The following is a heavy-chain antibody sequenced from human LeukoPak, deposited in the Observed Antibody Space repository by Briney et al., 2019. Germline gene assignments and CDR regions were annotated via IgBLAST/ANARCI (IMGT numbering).Heavy chain of an antibody. Sequence: ASVKVSCKASGYTFTSYYMHWVRQAPGQGLEWMGGIIPIFGTANYAQKFQGRVTITADESTSTAYMELSSLRSEDTAVYYCARVLNYDQYPGAFDIWGQGTMVTVSS. J-gene: IGHJ3*02. CDR1: GYTFTSYY. V-gene: IGHV1-69*13. D-gene: IGHD3-3*01. CDR2: IIPIFGTA. CDR3: ARVLNYDQYPGAFDI.